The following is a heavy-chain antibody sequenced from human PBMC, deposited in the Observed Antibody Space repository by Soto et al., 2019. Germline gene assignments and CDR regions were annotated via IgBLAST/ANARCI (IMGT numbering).Heavy chain of an antibody. CDR3: SRGSGIVALPGELEDVNYDY. CDR1: GQSFSGHS. D-gene: IGHD1-1*01. Sequence: QVQLQQWGAGLVKPSETLSLSCAVYGQSFSGHSWAWIRQPPGEGLEWLGEINESGSTYYNPSLKSRVTISTDTSKNQFSLKLSSVSAADTAAYFCSRGSGIVALPGELEDVNYDYWGQGTLVNVSS. J-gene: IGHJ4*02. V-gene: IGHV4-34*01. CDR2: INESGST.